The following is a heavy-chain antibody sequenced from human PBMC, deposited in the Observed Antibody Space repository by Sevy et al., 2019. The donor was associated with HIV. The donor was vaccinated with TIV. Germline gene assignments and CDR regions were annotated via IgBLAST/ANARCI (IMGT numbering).Heavy chain of an antibody. CDR2: IYPGDSDT. Sequence: GESLKISCKGSGYSFTSYWIGWVRQMPGKGLEWMGIIYPGDSDTRYSRSFQGQVTISADKSISTAYRQWSSLKDSDTAMYYCAGHGIAVAGTLTHYYYYYYMDVWGKGTTVTVSS. CDR1: GYSFTSYW. J-gene: IGHJ6*03. V-gene: IGHV5-51*01. CDR3: AGHGIAVAGTLTHYYYYYYMDV. D-gene: IGHD6-19*01.